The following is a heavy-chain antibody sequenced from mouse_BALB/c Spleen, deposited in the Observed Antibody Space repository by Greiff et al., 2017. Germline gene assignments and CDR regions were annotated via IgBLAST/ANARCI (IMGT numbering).Heavy chain of an antibody. Sequence: QVQLKESGPGLVAPSQSLSITCTVSGFSLTGYGVNWVRQPPGKGLEWLGMIWGDGSSDYNSALKSRLSISKDNSKCQVFLKMNSLQTDDTARYYCARVDYSDCYEGFAFWGQGTLVTGSA. J-gene: IGHJ3*01. CDR3: ARVDYSDCYEGFAF. V-gene: IGHV2-6-7*01. D-gene: IGHD2-4*01. CDR1: GFSLTGYG. CDR2: IWGDGSS.